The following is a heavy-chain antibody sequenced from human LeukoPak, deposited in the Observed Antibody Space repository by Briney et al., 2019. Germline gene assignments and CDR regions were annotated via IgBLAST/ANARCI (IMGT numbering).Heavy chain of an antibody. D-gene: IGHD1-26*01. V-gene: IGHV4-59*01. CDR2: IYYSGST. CDR3: ARARSGSYDY. Sequence: SSETLSLTCTVSGGSISSYYWSRIRQPPGKGLEWIGYIYYSGSTNYNPSLKSRVTISVDTSKNQFSLKLSSVTAADTAVYYCARARSGSYDYWGQGTLVTVSS. CDR1: GGSISSYY. J-gene: IGHJ4*02.